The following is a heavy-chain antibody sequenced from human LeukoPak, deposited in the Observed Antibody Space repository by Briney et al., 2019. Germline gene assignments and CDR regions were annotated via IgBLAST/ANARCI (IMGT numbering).Heavy chain of an antibody. J-gene: IGHJ4*02. CDR1: GFTFSSYA. D-gene: IGHD3-22*01. CDR2: ISGSGGST. CDR3: AKSGSITMIVVATQNEEY. V-gene: IGHV3-23*01. Sequence: PGGSLRLSCAASGFTFSSYAMNWVRQAPGKGLEWVSAISGSGGSTHYADSVKGRFTISRDNSKNTLYLQMNSLRAEDTAVYYCAKSGSITMIVVATQNEEYWGQGTLVTVSP.